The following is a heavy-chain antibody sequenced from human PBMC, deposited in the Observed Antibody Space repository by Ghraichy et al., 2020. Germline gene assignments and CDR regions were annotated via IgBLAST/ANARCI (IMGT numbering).Heavy chain of an antibody. CDR1: GGSVSSGSYY. Sequence: SETLYLTCTVSGGSVSSGSYYWSWIRQPPGKGLEWIGYIYYSGSTNYNPSLKSRVTISVDTSKNQFSLKLSSVTAADTAVYYCARGLGYCSSTSCYNDGSGSYYKLPYYYYYYGMDVWGQGTTVTVSS. D-gene: IGHD2-2*02. CDR2: IYYSGST. CDR3: ARGLGYCSSTSCYNDGSGSYYKLPYYYYYYGMDV. J-gene: IGHJ6*02. V-gene: IGHV4-61*01.